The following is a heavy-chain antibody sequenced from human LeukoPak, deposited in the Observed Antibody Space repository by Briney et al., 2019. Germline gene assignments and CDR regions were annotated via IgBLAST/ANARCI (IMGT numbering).Heavy chain of an antibody. V-gene: IGHV3-7*01. D-gene: IGHD5-12*01. J-gene: IGHJ4*02. CDR3: ARDGEGGYDPYYFDY. CDR1: GFTFSSYW. CDR2: IKQDGSEK. Sequence: GGSLRLSCAASGFTFSSYWMSWVRQAPGKGLEWVANIKQDGSEKYYVDSVKGRFTISRGNAKNSLYLQMNSLRAEDTAVYYCARDGEGGYDPYYFDYWGQGTLVTVS.